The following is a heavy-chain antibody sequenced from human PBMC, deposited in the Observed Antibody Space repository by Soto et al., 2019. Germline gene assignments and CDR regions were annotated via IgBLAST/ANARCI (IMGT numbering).Heavy chain of an antibody. J-gene: IGHJ6*03. Sequence: EVQLVESGGGLVKPGGSLRLSCAASGFTFSNAWMSWVRQAPGKGLEWVGRIKSKTAGGTTDYAAPVKGRFTISRDDSKNTLYMQMNSMKTEDTAVYYCKEFGRSSWEDYYYYSMDVWGKGTTVTVSS. CDR2: IKSKTAGGTT. CDR1: GFTFSNAW. D-gene: IGHD1-26*01. CDR3: KEFGRSSWEDYYYYSMDV. V-gene: IGHV3-15*01.